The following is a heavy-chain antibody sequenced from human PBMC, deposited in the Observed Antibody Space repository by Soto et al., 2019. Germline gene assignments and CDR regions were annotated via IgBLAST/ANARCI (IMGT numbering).Heavy chain of an antibody. D-gene: IGHD4-4*01. Sequence: PGGSLRLSCAASGFTFSSYTMNWVRQAPGKGLEWVSFISSSSSYMYYADSVKGRFTISRDNAKNSMYLQMSSLRAEDTAVYYCARGLTLTTVPDIDYWGQGTLVTVSS. CDR3: ARGLTLTTVPDIDY. CDR2: ISSSSSYM. CDR1: GFTFSSYT. V-gene: IGHV3-21*01. J-gene: IGHJ4*02.